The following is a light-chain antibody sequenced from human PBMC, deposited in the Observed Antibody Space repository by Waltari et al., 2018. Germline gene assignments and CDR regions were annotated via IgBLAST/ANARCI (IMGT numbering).Light chain of an antibody. J-gene: IGLJ3*02. V-gene: IGLV2-11*01. Sequence: QSALTQPRSVSGSPGQSVTISCTGTGGDVRGSSYVPLYQQHPGKAPKLIIYDIYKRPSGIPEVFDGSKSENTAALTIVGLQAEDEADFCCCVFAATPLFGGGTKLTVL. CDR2: DIY. CDR1: GGDVRGSSY. CDR3: CVFAATPL.